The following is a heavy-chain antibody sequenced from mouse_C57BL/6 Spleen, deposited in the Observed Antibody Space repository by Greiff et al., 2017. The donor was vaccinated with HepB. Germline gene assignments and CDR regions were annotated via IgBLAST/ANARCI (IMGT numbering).Heavy chain of an antibody. CDR1: GYTFTSYW. V-gene: IGHV1-69*01. J-gene: IGHJ3*01. CDR3: ARSGGIYYYGSSLWFAY. CDR2: IDPSDSYT. D-gene: IGHD1-1*01. Sequence: QVHVKQPGAELVMPGASVKLSCKASGYTFTSYWMHWVKQRPGQGLEWIGEIDPSDSYTNYNQKFKGKSTLTVDKSSSTAYMQLSSLTSEDSAVYYCARSGGIYYYGSSLWFAYWGQGTLVTVSA.